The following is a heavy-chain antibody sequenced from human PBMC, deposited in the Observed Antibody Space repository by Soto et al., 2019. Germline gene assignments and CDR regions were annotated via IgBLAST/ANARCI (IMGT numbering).Heavy chain of an antibody. J-gene: IGHJ6*02. D-gene: IGHD5-18*01. V-gene: IGHV4-59*05. CDR1: GGSISSYY. CDR3: TCIFSGGYGYGFYYYGMDV. Sequence: SETLSLTCTVSGGSISSYYWSWIRQPPGMGLEWIGSIYYSGSTYYNPSLKSRVTISVDTSKSQFSLKLSSVTAADTAVYYCTCIFSGGYGYGFYYYGMDVWGQGTTVTVSS. CDR2: IYYSGST.